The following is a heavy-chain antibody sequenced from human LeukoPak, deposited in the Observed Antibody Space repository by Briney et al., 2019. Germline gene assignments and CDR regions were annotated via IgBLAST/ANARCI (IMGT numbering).Heavy chain of an antibody. CDR1: GFTFSDYY. CDR2: ISSSGSII. D-gene: IGHD1-7*01. V-gene: IGHV3-11*04. Sequence: GGSLRLSCAASGFTFSDYYMSWIRQAPGKGLEGVSYISSSGSIIYYADSVKGRFTISSDNAKNSLYLQMNSLRAEDTAVYYCARSNWTYVERFDYWGQGTLVTVSS. J-gene: IGHJ4*02. CDR3: ARSNWTYVERFDY.